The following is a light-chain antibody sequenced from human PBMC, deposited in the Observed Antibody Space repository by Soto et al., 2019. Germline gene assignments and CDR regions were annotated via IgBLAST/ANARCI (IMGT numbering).Light chain of an antibody. CDR3: QQYGSSPPWT. V-gene: IGKV3-20*01. CDR1: QSVSSNY. CDR2: GAS. J-gene: IGKJ1*01. Sequence: EIVLTQSPGTLSLSPGERATLSCRASQSVSSNYLVWYQQTPGQAPRLLIHGASSRATGIPDRFSGSGSGTDFTLTISRLEPEDFAVYYCQQYGSSPPWTFGQGTKVEIK.